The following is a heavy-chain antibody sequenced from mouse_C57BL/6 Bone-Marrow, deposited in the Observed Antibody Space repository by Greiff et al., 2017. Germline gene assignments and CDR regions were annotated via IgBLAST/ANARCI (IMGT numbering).Heavy chain of an antibody. V-gene: IGHV1-54*01. CDR1: GYAFTNYL. CDR2: INPGSGGT. Sequence: QVQLKESGAELVRPGTSVKVSCKASGYAFTNYLIEWVKQRPGQGLEWIGVINPGSGGTNYNEKFKGKATLTADKSSSTAYMQLSSLTSVDSAVXLCDKKSYYYGSSPDFDYWGQGTTLTVSS. J-gene: IGHJ2*01. CDR3: DKKSYYYGSSPDFDY. D-gene: IGHD1-1*01.